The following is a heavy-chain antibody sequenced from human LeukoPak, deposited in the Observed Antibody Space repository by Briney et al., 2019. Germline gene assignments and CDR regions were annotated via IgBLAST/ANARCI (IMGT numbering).Heavy chain of an antibody. D-gene: IGHD6-13*01. Sequence: SETLSLTCTVSGGSISSYYWSWIRQPPGKGLEWIGYIYYSGSTNYNPSLKSRVTISVDTSKNQFSLKLSSVTAADTAVYYCARGAAADIDAFDIWGQGTMVTVSS. CDR1: GGSISSYY. CDR2: IYYSGST. CDR3: ARGAAADIDAFDI. J-gene: IGHJ3*02. V-gene: IGHV4-59*01.